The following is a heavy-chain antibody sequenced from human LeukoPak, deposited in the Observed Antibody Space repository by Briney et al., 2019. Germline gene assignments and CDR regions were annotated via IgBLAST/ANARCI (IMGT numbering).Heavy chain of an antibody. J-gene: IGHJ4*02. CDR1: GGSFSGYH. D-gene: IGHD2-2*01. V-gene: IGHV4-34*01. Sequence: SETLSLTCAVYGGSFSGYHWSWIRQPPGKGLEWIGEINHSGSTNYNPSLKSRVTISVDTSKNQFSLKLSSVTAADTAVYYCARGRGGRGQYCSSTSCQTYYFDYWGQGTLVTVSS. CDR3: ARGRGGRGQYCSSTSCQTYYFDY. CDR2: INHSGST.